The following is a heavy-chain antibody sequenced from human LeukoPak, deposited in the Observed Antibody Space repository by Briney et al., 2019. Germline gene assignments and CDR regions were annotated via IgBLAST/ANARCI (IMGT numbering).Heavy chain of an antibody. CDR1: GFIFTNYF. CDR2: IKHDGSEK. J-gene: IGHJ4*02. D-gene: IGHD3-3*01. Sequence: GGSLRLSCAASGFIFTNYFMSWVRQAPGKGLEWVASIKHDGSEKYYVDSVRGRFTISRDNTMNSLYLQMSSLRAEDTAVYYCATDRGWRTSGYYLYYFEYWGQGTLATYSS. V-gene: IGHV3-7*01. CDR3: ATDRGWRTSGYYLYYFEY.